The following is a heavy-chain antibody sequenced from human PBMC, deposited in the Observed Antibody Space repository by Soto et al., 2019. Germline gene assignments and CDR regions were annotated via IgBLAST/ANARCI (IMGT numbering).Heavy chain of an antibody. CDR3: ARGGNGAEGYYYYYMDV. V-gene: IGHV1-18*01. CDR2: ISAYNGNT. D-gene: IGHD2-15*01. J-gene: IGHJ6*03. CDR1: GYTFTSYG. Sequence: ASVKVSCKASGYTFTSYGISWVRQAPGQGLEWMGWISAYNGNTNYAQKLQGRVTMTTDTSTSTAYMELRSLRSDDTAVYYCARGGNGAEGYYYYYMDVWGKGTTVTVSS.